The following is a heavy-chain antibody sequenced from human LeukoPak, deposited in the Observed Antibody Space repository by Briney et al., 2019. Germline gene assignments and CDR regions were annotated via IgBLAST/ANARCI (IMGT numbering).Heavy chain of an antibody. Sequence: ASVKVSCKASGYTFTGYYMHWVRQAPGQGLEWMGWINPNSGGTNYAQKFQGRVTMTRDTSISTAYMDLSSLRSDDAAVYYCARGCQYQLLIYFYYYMDVWGKGTTVTVSS. D-gene: IGHD2-2*01. V-gene: IGHV1-2*02. J-gene: IGHJ6*03. CDR3: ARGCQYQLLIYFYYYMDV. CDR2: INPNSGGT. CDR1: GYTFTGYY.